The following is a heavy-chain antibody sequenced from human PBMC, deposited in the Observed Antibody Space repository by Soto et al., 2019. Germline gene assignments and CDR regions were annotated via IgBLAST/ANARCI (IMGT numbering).Heavy chain of an antibody. J-gene: IGHJ4*02. CDR1: GGSFSGYY. CDR2: INHSGST. CDR3: ARADRVMGFDY. D-gene: IGHD3-16*01. Sequence: SETLSLTCAVYGGSFSGYYWSWIRQPPGKGLEWIGEINHSGSTNYNPSLKSRVTISVDTSKNQFSLKLSSVTAADTAVYYCARADRVMGFDYWGQGTLVTVSS. V-gene: IGHV4-34*01.